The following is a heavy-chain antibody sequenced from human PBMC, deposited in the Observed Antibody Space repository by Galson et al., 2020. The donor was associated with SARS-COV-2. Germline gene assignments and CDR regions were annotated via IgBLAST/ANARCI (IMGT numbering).Heavy chain of an antibody. D-gene: IGHD1-20*01. J-gene: IGHJ6*02. Sequence: GGSLRLSCAASGFTFSSYAMHWVRQAPGKGLEWVAVISYDGSNKYYADSVKGRFTISRDNSKNTLYLQMNSLRAEDTAVYYCARDRPNWKPGYYYGMVVWGQGTMVTVSS. CDR1: GFTFSSYA. CDR2: ISYDGSNK. CDR3: ARDRPNWKPGYYYGMVV. V-gene: IGHV3-30-3*01.